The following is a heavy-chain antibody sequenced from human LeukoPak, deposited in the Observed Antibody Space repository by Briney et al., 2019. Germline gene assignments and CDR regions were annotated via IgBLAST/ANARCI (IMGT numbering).Heavy chain of an antibody. CDR1: GFTFSSYA. D-gene: IGHD4-17*01. J-gene: IGHJ4*02. CDR2: ISGSGGST. V-gene: IGHV3-23*01. CDR3: AGLPGGYGDYYYFDY. Sequence: GGSLRLSCAASGFTFSSYAMSWVRQAPGKGLEWVSAISGSGGSTYYADSVKGRFTISRDNSKNTLYLQMNSLRAEDTAVYYCAGLPGGYGDYYYFDYWGQGTLVTVSS.